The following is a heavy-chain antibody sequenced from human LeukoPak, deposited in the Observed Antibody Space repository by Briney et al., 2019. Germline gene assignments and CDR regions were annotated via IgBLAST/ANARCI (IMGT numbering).Heavy chain of an antibody. Sequence: GASVKVSCKASGYTFTGYYMHWVRQAPGQGLEWMGRINPNSGGTNYAQKFQGRATMTRDTSISTAYMELSRLRSDDTAVYYCARVIGGSGWYDYWGQGTLVTVSS. CDR3: ARVIGGSGWYDY. J-gene: IGHJ4*02. CDR1: GYTFTGYY. CDR2: INPNSGGT. D-gene: IGHD6-19*01. V-gene: IGHV1-2*06.